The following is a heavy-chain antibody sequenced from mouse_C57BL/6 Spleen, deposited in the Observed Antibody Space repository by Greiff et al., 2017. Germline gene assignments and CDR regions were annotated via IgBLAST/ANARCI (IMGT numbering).Heavy chain of an antibody. CDR2: ISSGSSTI. V-gene: IGHV5-17*01. J-gene: IGHJ4*01. Sequence: EVKLVESGGGLVKPGGSLKLSCAASGFTFSDYGMHWVRQAPEKGLEWVAYISSGSSTIYYADTVKGRFTISRDNAKNTLFLQMTSLRSEDTAMYYCAAAQATSAMDYWGQGTSVTVSS. CDR1: GFTFSDYG. D-gene: IGHD3-2*02. CDR3: AAAQATSAMDY.